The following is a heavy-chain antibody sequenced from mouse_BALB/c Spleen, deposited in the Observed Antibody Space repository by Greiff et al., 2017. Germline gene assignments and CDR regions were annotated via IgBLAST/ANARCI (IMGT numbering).Heavy chain of an antibody. CDR2: ISYSGST. Sequence: EVKLQESGPGLVKPSQSLSLTCTVTGYSITSDYAWNWIRQFPGNKLEWMGYISYSGSTSYNPSLKSRISITRDTSKNQFFLQLNSVTTEDTATYYCARLDYYGNYPAYWGQGTLVTVSA. V-gene: IGHV3-2*02. CDR1: GYSITSDYA. CDR3: ARLDYYGNYPAY. J-gene: IGHJ3*01. D-gene: IGHD2-1*01.